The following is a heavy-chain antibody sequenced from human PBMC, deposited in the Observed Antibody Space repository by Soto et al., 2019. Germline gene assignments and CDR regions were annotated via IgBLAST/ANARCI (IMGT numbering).Heavy chain of an antibody. CDR3: AAPVSGH. V-gene: IGHV3-23*01. CDR2: ISDSGART. J-gene: IGHJ4*02. CDR1: GFTFSTYA. Sequence: GGSLRLSCAASGFTFSTYAMSWVRQAPGKGLEWVSGISDSGARTYCADSVKGRFTISRDNSKNTLDLQMNSLRGEDTALYYCAAPVSGHWGQGTLVTVSS.